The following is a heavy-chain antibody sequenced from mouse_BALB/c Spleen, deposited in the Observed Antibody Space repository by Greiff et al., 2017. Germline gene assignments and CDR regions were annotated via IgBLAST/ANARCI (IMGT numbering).Heavy chain of an antibody. CDR3: ARKGELGDYFDY. CDR1: GYAFTNYL. D-gene: IGHD4-1*01. V-gene: IGHV1-54*01. J-gene: IGHJ2*01. Sequence: QVQLKQSGAELVRPGTSVKVSCKASGYAFTNYLIEWVKQRPGQGLEWIGVINPGSGGTNYNEKFKGKATLTADKSSSTAYMQLSSLTSVDSAVYFCARKGELGDYFDYWGQGTTLTVSS. CDR2: INPGSGGT.